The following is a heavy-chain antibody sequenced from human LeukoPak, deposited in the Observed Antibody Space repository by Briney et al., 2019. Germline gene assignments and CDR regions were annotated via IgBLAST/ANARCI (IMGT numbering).Heavy chain of an antibody. CDR1: GFTFSSYA. V-gene: IGHV3-21*01. Sequence: PGGSLRLSCAASGFTFSSYAMSWVRQAPGKGLEWVSSISSSSSYIYYADSVKGRFTISRDNAKNSLYLQMNSLRAEDTAVYYCARYIVATTDSYYYYYGMDVWGQGTTVTVSS. CDR2: ISSSSSYI. D-gene: IGHD5-12*01. CDR3: ARYIVATTDSYYYYYGMDV. J-gene: IGHJ6*02.